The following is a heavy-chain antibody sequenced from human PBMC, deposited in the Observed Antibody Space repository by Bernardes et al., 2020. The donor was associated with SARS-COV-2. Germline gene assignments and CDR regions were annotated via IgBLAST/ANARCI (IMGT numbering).Heavy chain of an antibody. CDR2: ISSSSTTI. Sequence: GGSLSLSCAASGFSFSSYSMNWVRQAPGKGLEWVSDISSSSTTIHYADSVKGRFTISRDNAKNSLYLQMDSLRDEDTAVYYCTSYYDLDVWGQGTTVTVSS. CDR3: TSYYDLDV. V-gene: IGHV3-48*02. J-gene: IGHJ6*02. CDR1: GFSFSSYS.